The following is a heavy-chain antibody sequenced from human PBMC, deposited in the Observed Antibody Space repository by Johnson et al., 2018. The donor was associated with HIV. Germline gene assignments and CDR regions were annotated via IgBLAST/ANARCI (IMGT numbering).Heavy chain of an antibody. CDR1: GFTFSSYA. Sequence: QVQLVESGGGVVQPGRSLRLSCAASGFTFSSYAMHWVRQAPGKGLEWVAVISYDGSNKYYADSVKGRFTISRDNAKNSLYLQMNSLRAEDTAVYYCARDKGIAARPDAFDIWGQGTMVTVSP. V-gene: IGHV3-30-3*01. CDR2: ISYDGSNK. J-gene: IGHJ3*02. D-gene: IGHD6-6*01. CDR3: ARDKGIAARPDAFDI.